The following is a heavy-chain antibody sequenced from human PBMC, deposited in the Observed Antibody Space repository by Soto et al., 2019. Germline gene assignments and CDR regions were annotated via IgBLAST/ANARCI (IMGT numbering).Heavy chain of an antibody. CDR3: ARGRYDSSGYIPPDHDY. CDR2: IIPIFGTA. Sequence: AVKVSCKASGGTFSSYAISWVRQAPGQGLEWMGGIIPIFGTANYAQKFQGRVTITADESTSTAYMELSSLRSEDTAVYYCARGRYDSSGYIPPDHDYWGQGTLVTVSS. D-gene: IGHD3-22*01. CDR1: GGTFSSYA. J-gene: IGHJ4*02. V-gene: IGHV1-69*13.